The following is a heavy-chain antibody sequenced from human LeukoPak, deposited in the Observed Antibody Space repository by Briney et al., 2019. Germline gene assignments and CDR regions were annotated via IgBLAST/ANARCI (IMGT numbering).Heavy chain of an antibody. CDR3: AKASPYCSSTSCPMDY. V-gene: IGHV3-23*01. Sequence: GGSLRLSCAASGFTFSSYAMSWVRQAPGKGLEWVSTISGSGSNTYYADSVKGRFTISRDNSKNTVYLHMNSLRAEDTAVYFCAKASPYCSSTSCPMDYWGQGTLVTVSS. J-gene: IGHJ4*02. D-gene: IGHD2-2*01. CDR1: GFTFSSYA. CDR2: ISGSGSNT.